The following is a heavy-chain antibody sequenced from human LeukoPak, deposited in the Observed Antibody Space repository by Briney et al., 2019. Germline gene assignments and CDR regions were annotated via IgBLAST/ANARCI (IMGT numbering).Heavy chain of an antibody. Sequence: PGGSLRLSCAASGFTFDDYTMHWVRQAPGKGLEWVSLISWDGGSTYYADSVKGRFTISRDNSKNSLYLQMNSLRTEDTALYYCAKDGAARAFIYYYYYVDVWGKGTTVTVSS. V-gene: IGHV3-43*01. CDR1: GFTFDDYT. CDR2: ISWDGGST. J-gene: IGHJ6*03. D-gene: IGHD6-6*01. CDR3: AKDGAARAFIYYYYYVDV.